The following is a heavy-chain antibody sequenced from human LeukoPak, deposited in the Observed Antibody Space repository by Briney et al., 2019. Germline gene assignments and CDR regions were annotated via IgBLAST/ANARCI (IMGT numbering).Heavy chain of an antibody. V-gene: IGHV1-8*01. CDR2: MNPNSGNT. D-gene: IGHD3-10*01. CDR1: GYTFTSYD. CDR3: ATAGGYFDY. J-gene: IGHJ4*02. Sequence: ASLKVSCKASGYTFTSYDINWVRQATGQGLDWMGWMNPNSGNTGYAQKFQGRVTMTSNTSISTAYMKLSSLRSEDAAADYCATAGGYFDYCSQGTLVTVSS.